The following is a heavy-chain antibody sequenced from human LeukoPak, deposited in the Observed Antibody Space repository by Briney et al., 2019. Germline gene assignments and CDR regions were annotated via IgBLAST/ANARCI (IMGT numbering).Heavy chain of an antibody. CDR3: AKAPGGYQDY. D-gene: IGHD3-22*01. J-gene: IGHJ4*02. CDR2: ISGSGGST. Sequence: GSLILSCAASGFTFSRHWMYWVRQAPGKGLEWVSAISGSGGSTYYADSVKGRFTISRDNSKNTLYLQMNSLRAEDTAVYYCAKAPGGYQDYWGQGTLVTVSS. V-gene: IGHV3-23*01. CDR1: GFTFSRHW.